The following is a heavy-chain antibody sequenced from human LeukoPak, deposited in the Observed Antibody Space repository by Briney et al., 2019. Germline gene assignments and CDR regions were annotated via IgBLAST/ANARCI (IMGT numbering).Heavy chain of an antibody. CDR3: ETSGITIFGEGWMDV. Sequence: GGSLRLSCAASGFTFSSYGMHWVRQAPGMGLEWVAFIRYDGSNKYYADSVKGRFTISRDNSKNTLYLQMNSLRAEDTAVYYCETSGITIFGEGWMDVWGKGTTVTVSS. J-gene: IGHJ6*04. V-gene: IGHV3-30*02. D-gene: IGHD3-3*01. CDR1: GFTFSSYG. CDR2: IRYDGSNK.